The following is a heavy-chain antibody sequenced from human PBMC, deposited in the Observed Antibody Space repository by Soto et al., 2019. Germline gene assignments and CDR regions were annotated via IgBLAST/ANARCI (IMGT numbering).Heavy chain of an antibody. CDR1: GFTFSSYA. D-gene: IGHD6-6*01. V-gene: IGHV3-23*01. J-gene: IGHJ6*02. CDR2: ISGSGGST. CDR3: AKGIHRSSSSYYYYYYGMDV. Sequence: QPGGSLRLSCAASGFTFSSYAMSWVRQAPGKGLEWVSAISGSGGSTYYADSVKGRFTISRDNSKNTLYLQMNSLRAEDTAVYYCAKGIHRSSSSYYYYYYGMDVWGQGTTVTVSS.